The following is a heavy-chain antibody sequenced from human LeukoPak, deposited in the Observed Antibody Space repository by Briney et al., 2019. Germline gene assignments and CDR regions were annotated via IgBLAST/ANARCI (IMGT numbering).Heavy chain of an antibody. Sequence: GGSLRLSCAASGFTFSSYAMHWVRQAPGKGLEWVAVISYDGSNKYYADSVKGRFTISRDNSKNTLYLQMNSLRAEDTAVYYCAKAGLGMITFWGQGTLVTVSS. CDR2: ISYDGSNK. D-gene: IGHD3-16*01. J-gene: IGHJ4*02. CDR1: GFTFSSYA. V-gene: IGHV3-30-3*01. CDR3: AKAGLGMITF.